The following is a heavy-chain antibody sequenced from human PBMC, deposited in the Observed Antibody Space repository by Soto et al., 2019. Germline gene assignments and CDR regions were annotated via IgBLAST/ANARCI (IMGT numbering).Heavy chain of an antibody. D-gene: IGHD2-21*02. J-gene: IGHJ4*02. CDR3: ARDPYCGGDCYSPYFDY. CDR2: IIPIFGTA. Sequence: SVKVSCKASGGTFSSYAISWVRQAPGQGLEWMGGIIPIFGTANYAQKFQGRVTITADESTSTAYMELSSLRSEDTAVYYCARDPYCGGDCYSPYFDYWGQGTLVTVSS. V-gene: IGHV1-69*13. CDR1: GGTFSSYA.